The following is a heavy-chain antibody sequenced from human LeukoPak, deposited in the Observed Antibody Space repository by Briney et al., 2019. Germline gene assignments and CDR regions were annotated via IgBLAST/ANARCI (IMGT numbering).Heavy chain of an antibody. D-gene: IGHD5-18*01. J-gene: IGHJ4*02. CDR1: GYTFTSYG. CDR2: ISAYNGNT. V-gene: IGHV1-18*01. Sequence: ASVKVSCKASGYTFTSYGISRVRQAPGQGLEWMGWISAYNGNTNYAQKLQGRVTMTTDTSTSTAYMELRSLRSDDTAVYYCARSRAQLWYFDYWGQGTLVTVSS. CDR3: ARSRAQLWYFDY.